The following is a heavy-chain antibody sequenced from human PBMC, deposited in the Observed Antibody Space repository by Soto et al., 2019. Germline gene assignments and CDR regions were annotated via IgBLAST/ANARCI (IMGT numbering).Heavy chain of an antibody. CDR3: ATSSGALAASFPYYFDY. V-gene: IGHV3-21*04. CDR2: ISSSSYI. CDR1: GFTFSSYS. D-gene: IGHD6-25*01. Sequence: GGSLRLSCAASGFTFSSYSMNWVRQAPGKGLEWVSSISSSSYIYYADSVKGRFTISRDNAKNSLYLQMNSLRAEDTAVYYCATSSGALAASFPYYFDYWGQGTLVTVSS. J-gene: IGHJ4*02.